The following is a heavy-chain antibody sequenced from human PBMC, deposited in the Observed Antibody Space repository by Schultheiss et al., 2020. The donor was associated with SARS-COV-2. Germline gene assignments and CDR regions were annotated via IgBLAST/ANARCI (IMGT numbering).Heavy chain of an antibody. D-gene: IGHD3-3*01. J-gene: IGHJ4*02. V-gene: IGHV5-51*01. CDR2: IYPGDFDI. CDR3: ARATWEWLSPLHFDR. Sequence: GSGYNFNTYWIGWVRQIPGKGLEWMAIIYPGDFDIRYNPSFQGQVTISVDKSITTAYLRWSSLKASDTAMYYCARATWEWLSPLHFDRWGQGTLVTVSS. CDR1: GYNFNTYW.